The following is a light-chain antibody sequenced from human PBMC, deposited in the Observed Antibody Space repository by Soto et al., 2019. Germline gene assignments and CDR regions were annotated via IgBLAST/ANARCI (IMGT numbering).Light chain of an antibody. CDR2: GNN. Sequence: QSVLTQPTLASGTPGQRVTISCSGSSSNIGSNTVNWCQQLPGTAPKLLIYGNNQRPSGVPDRFSGSKSGTSASLAISGLQSEDEADYYCAAWDDSLNGWVFGGGTKLTVL. CDR3: AAWDDSLNGWV. V-gene: IGLV1-44*01. J-gene: IGLJ3*02. CDR1: SSNIGSNT.